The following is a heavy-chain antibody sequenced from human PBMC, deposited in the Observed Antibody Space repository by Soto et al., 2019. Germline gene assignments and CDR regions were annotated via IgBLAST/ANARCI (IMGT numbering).Heavy chain of an antibody. CDR1: GGPISSGGYY. D-gene: IGHD3-3*01. Sequence: TSETLSLTCTVSGGPISSGGYYWSWIRQHPGKGLEWIGYIYYSGSTYYNPSLKSRVTMSVDTSKNQFSLKLSSVTAADTAVYYCARGEGDYDFWSGYLNYYYGMDVWGQGTTVTVSS. CDR3: ARGEGDYDFWSGYLNYYYGMDV. CDR2: IYYSGST. V-gene: IGHV4-31*03. J-gene: IGHJ6*02.